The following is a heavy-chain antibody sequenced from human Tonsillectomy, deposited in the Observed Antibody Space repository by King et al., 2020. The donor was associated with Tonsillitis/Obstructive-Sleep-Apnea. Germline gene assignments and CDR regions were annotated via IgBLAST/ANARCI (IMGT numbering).Heavy chain of an antibody. D-gene: IGHD5-12*01. Sequence: QLVESGGGLVQPGGSLRRSCAASEFTFSNYAMNWVRQAPGTGLEWVSAVSGSGGSTYYTHSVKGRFPISRDNSKNTLYRQMNSRRAEDTAVYYCAESGGYDSGSFDYWGQGTLVTVSS. CDR1: EFTFSNYA. V-gene: IGHV3-23*04. J-gene: IGHJ4*02. CDR3: AESGGYDSGSFDY. CDR2: VSGSGGST.